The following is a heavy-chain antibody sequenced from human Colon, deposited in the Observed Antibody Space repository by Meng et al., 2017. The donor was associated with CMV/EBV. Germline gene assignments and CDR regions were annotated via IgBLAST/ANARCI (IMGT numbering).Heavy chain of an antibody. J-gene: IGHJ6*02. D-gene: IGHD2-2*02. CDR3: ARGGCIGSNCYRNFYYYGLDV. Sequence: GESLKISCAVSGFSLGDYWMNWVRQAPGKGLEWVANIKQDGSDAHYVDSVKGQFIVSRDNGKNSLYLQMSSLTVEDTAVYYCARGGCIGSNCYRNFYYYGLDVWGQGTTVTVSS. CDR1: GFSLGDYW. V-gene: IGHV3-7*01. CDR2: IKQDGSDA.